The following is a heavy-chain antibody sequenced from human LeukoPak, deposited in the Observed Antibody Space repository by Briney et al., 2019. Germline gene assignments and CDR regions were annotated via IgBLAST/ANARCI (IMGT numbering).Heavy chain of an antibody. Sequence: GGSLRLSCAASGFTFSSYAMSWVRQAPGKGLEWVSVISGSGGSTYYADSVKGRFTISRDSSKNTLYLQLNSLRAEDTAVYYCARGGGYLDRNFDYWGQGTLVTVSS. CDR1: GFTFSSYA. D-gene: IGHD3-10*01. J-gene: IGHJ4*02. CDR2: ISGSGGST. V-gene: IGHV3-23*01. CDR3: ARGGGYLDRNFDY.